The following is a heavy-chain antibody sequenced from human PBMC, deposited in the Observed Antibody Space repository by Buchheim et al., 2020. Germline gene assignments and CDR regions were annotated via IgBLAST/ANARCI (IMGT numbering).Heavy chain of an antibody. CDR1: GGSFSGYY. Sequence: QVQLQQWGAGLLKPSETLSLTCAVYGGSFSGYYWSWIRQPPGKGLEWIGEINHSGSTNYNPSLKNRVTISVDTSKNQFSLKLSSVTAADTAVYYCARGYSSSCWFDPWGQGTL. CDR2: INHSGST. CDR3: ARGYSSSCWFDP. J-gene: IGHJ5*02. V-gene: IGHV4-34*01. D-gene: IGHD6-13*01.